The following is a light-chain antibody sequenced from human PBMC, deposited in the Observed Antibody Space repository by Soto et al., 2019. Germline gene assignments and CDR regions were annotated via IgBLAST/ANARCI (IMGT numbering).Light chain of an antibody. Sequence: EIVLTQSPCTLSLSPGERATLSCRASQSVSSSYLAWYQQKPGQAPRLLIYGASSRATGIPERFSGSGSGTDFTLTISRLDPEDFAVYYCQQYGGSPWTFGQGTKVEIK. CDR1: QSVSSSY. CDR3: QQYGGSPWT. V-gene: IGKV3-20*01. J-gene: IGKJ1*01. CDR2: GAS.